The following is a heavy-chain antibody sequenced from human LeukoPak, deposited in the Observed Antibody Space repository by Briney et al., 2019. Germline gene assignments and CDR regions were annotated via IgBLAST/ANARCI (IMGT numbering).Heavy chain of an antibody. J-gene: IGHJ3*02. CDR1: GFTVSSNY. V-gene: IGHV3-15*01. D-gene: IGHD2/OR15-2a*01. Sequence: GGSLRLSCAASGFTVSSNYMSWVRQAPGKGLEWVGRVKSNNDGGTADYAAPVKGRFSILREDSTNTLYLEMNSLKIEDTAVYFCTTDPRFYDIVDVEAFDIWGHGTVVTVSS. CDR2: VKSNNDGGTA. CDR3: TTDPRFYDIVDVEAFDI.